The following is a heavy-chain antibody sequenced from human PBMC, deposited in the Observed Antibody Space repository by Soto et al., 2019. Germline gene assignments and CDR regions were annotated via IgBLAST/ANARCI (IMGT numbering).Heavy chain of an antibody. J-gene: IGHJ4*02. CDR1: GYTFTSYN. CDR2: STSNSGNS. V-gene: IGHV1-8*01. Sequence: ASVKVSCKASGYTFTSYNINRVRQAPGQGLEWVAGSTSNSGNSDYAQKFQGRLTVTRDTSISTACMELSSLRSDDTAVYYCVFPGGFYYRGPGTLVTVSS. CDR3: VFPGGFYY. D-gene: IGHD1-1*01.